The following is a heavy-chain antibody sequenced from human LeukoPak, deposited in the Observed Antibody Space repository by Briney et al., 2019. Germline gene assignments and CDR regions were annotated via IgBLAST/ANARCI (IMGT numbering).Heavy chain of an antibody. CDR1: GFTFSSYS. CDR3: ARHVLDFWSGYLGAFDI. D-gene: IGHD3-3*01. V-gene: IGHV3-21*01. Sequence: GGSLRLSCAASGFTFSSYSMNWVRQAPGKGLEWVSSISSSSSYIYYADSVKGRFTISRDNAKNSLYLQMNSLRAEDTAVYYCARHVLDFWSGYLGAFDIWGQGTMVTVSS. CDR2: ISSSSSYI. J-gene: IGHJ3*02.